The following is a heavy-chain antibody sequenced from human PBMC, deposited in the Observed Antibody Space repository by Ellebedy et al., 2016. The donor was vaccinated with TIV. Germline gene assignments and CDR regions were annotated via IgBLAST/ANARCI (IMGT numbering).Heavy chain of an antibody. V-gene: IGHV3-23*01. CDR1: GFTFSNYA. D-gene: IGHD6-6*01. J-gene: IGHJ4*02. CDR2: ISSSGDST. CDR3: FFKGMSARHY. Sequence: PGGSLRLSCAASGFTFSNYAMNRVRQAPGKGLEWVSGISSSGDSTYYADSVKGRFTVTRDNSKNTLFLQVNSLRAEDTAVYYCFFKGMSARHYWGQGTLVTVSS.